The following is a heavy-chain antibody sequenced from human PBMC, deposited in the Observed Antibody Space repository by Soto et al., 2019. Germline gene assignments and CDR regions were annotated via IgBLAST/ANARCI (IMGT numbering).Heavy chain of an antibody. CDR1: GYSYTSYW. J-gene: IGHJ6*02. V-gene: IGHV5-10-1*01. CDR2: IDPSDSYT. CDR3: ARPPPFVIAAAGIRHGMAV. Sequence: PGESLKISCKGSGYSYTSYWISWVRQMPGKGLEWMGRIDPSDSYTNYSPSFQGHVTISADKSISTAYLQWSSLKASDTAMYYCARPPPFVIAAAGIRHGMAVWGQGTTVTVSS. D-gene: IGHD6-13*01.